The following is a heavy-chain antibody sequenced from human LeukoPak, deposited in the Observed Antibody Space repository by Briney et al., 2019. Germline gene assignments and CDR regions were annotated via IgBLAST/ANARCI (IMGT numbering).Heavy chain of an antibody. CDR2: INPNGGGT. D-gene: IGHD2-15*01. J-gene: IGHJ4*02. V-gene: IGHV1-2*02. CDR1: GYTFTGYY. CDR3: ARSRGVYCSGGSCYSRGLDY. Sequence: ASVKVSCKASGYTFTGYYMHWVRQAPGQGLEWMGWINPNGGGTKYAQKFQGRVTITRNTSISTAYMELSSLRSEDTAVYYCARSRGVYCSGGSCYSRGLDYWGQGTLVTVSS.